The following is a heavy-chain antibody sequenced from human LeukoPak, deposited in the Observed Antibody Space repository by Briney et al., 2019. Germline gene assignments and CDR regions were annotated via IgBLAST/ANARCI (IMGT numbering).Heavy chain of an antibody. CDR2: IRSKAYGGTT. D-gene: IGHD3-9*01. Sequence: GGSLRLSCTASGFTFGDYATSWFRQAPGKGLEWVGFIRSKAYGGTTEYAASVKGRFTISRDDSKSIAYLQMNSLKTEDTAVYYCTRGVLRYSYWGQGTLVTVSS. J-gene: IGHJ4*02. CDR1: GFTFGDYA. V-gene: IGHV3-49*03. CDR3: TRGVLRYSY.